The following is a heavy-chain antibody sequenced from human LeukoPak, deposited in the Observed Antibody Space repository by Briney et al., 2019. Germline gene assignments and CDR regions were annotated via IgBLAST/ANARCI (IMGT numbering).Heavy chain of an antibody. CDR3: VRSSIAAHYYYYYTDG. CDR1: GYTFTSYD. Sequence: GASVKVSCKASGYTFTSYDINWVRQATGQGVWWRGWMNPDSGNTRSAQTLQGSVTTTRNTSISTAYMELSSLRSEDTAVYYCVRSSIAAHYYYYYTDGWGKGTTVTVPS. CDR2: MNPDSGNT. V-gene: IGHV1-8*03. J-gene: IGHJ6*03. D-gene: IGHD6-6*01.